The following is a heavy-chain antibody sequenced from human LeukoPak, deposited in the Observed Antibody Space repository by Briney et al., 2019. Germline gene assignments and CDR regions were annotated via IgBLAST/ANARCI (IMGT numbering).Heavy chain of an antibody. CDR2: ISTAITTT. CDR1: GFPFSNNP. V-gene: IGHV3-48*01. Sequence: QPGGSLRLSCVVSGFPFSNNPMNWVRQAPGKGLECVSYISTAITTTYYAESVKGRFTISRDNAKNSLYLQMNSLRVEDTAVYYCARDGGKGYEIDYWGQGTLVTVSS. D-gene: IGHD2-2*01. CDR3: ARDGGKGYEIDY. J-gene: IGHJ4*02.